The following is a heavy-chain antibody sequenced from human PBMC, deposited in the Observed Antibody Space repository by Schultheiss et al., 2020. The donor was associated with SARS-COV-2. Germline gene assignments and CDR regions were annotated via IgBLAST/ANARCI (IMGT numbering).Heavy chain of an antibody. CDR1: GGSMSTYH. V-gene: IGHV4-59*12. J-gene: IGHJ5*02. D-gene: IGHD6-6*01. CDR3: ARIITTRPWADH. CDR2: IQNTGST. Sequence: SETLSLTCTVSGGSMSTYHWSWLRQPPGRGLEWIGHIQNTGSTNYNPSLRSRVTISEDTSKNQFSLKLSSVTAADTAVYYCARIITTRPWADHWGQGTLVTVSS.